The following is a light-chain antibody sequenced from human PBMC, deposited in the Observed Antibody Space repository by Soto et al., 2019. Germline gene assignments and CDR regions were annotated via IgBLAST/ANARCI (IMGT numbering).Light chain of an antibody. CDR1: QSVSSY. J-gene: IGKJ5*01. V-gene: IGKV3-11*01. Sequence: PGERATLSCRTSQSVSSYLAWYQQKPGQAPRLLIYDASNRATGIPARFSASGSGTDFTLTISSLEPEDFAVYYCQQRSNWITFGQGTRLENK. CDR2: DAS. CDR3: QQRSNWIT.